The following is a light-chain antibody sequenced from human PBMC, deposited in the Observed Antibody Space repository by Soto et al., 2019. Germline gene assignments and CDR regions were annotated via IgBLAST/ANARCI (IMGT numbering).Light chain of an antibody. CDR1: SSDVGGYNY. J-gene: IGLJ2*01. CDR2: DVS. V-gene: IGLV2-14*01. CDR3: SSYTSSSTPYVV. Sequence: QSVLTQPPSVSGSPGQSITISCTGTSSDVGGYNYVSWYQQHPGKAPKLMIYDVSNRPSGVSNRFSGSKSGNTASLTISGLQAEDEADYYCSSYTSSSTPYVVFGGGTKVTVL.